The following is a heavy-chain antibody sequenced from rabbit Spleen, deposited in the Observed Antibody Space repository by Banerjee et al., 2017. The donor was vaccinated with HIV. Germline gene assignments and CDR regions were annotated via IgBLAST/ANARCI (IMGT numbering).Heavy chain of an antibody. V-gene: IGHV1S40*01. CDR2: IYTNSGNT. CDR3: GRDYSDSNGYYELDL. J-gene: IGHJ4*01. Sequence: QSLEESGGDLVKPGASLTLTCTASGVSFSFSSYMCWVRQAPGKGLEWIACIYTNSGNTYYASWVNGRFTISRNTKENTVTLQMTSLTAADTATYFCGRDYSDSNGYYELDLWGQGTLVTVS. CDR1: GVSFSFSSY. D-gene: IGHD1-1*01.